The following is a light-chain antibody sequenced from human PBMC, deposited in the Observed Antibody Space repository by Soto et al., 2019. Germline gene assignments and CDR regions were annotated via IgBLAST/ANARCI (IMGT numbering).Light chain of an antibody. Sequence: TQSPIFLSASVGDRVTISCRASQAIFNYLAWYQQKPGQAPRLLIYGASTRATGIPARFSGSGSGTEFTLTISSLQSEDFAVYYCQQYNNWPYTFGQGTKVDIK. V-gene: IGKV3-15*01. J-gene: IGKJ2*01. CDR1: QAIFNY. CDR2: GAS. CDR3: QQYNNWPYT.